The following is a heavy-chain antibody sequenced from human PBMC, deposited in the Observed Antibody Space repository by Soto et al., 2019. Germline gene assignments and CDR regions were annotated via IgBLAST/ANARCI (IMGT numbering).Heavy chain of an antibody. J-gene: IGHJ3*02. CDR3: AELVTTTGRAFAM. V-gene: IGHV3-30*03. D-gene: IGHD6-13*01. CDR2: ISYDGSNK. Sequence: QVQLVESGGGVVQPGRSLTLSCTGSGFTFNTHGMHWVRQAPGKGPEWVAVISYDGSNKYYGDSVKGRFTISRDNSKNTLYLQMNNLRVEDTAVYYCAELVTTTGRAFAMWGQGTMVTVSS. CDR1: GFTFNTHG.